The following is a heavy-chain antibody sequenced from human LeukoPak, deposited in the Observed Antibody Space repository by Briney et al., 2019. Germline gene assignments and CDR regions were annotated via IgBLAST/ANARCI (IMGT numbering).Heavy chain of an antibody. Sequence: GGSLRLSCAASGFTFGDYAMHWVRQAPGKGLEWVSLIRGDGRTTSYAGSVKGRFTISRDNAKNSLYLQMNSLRAEDTAVYYCARDPFAMVRGVGWFDPWGQGTLVTVSS. D-gene: IGHD3-10*01. J-gene: IGHJ5*02. CDR1: GFTFGDYA. CDR2: IRGDGRTT. V-gene: IGHV3-43*02. CDR3: ARDPFAMVRGVGWFDP.